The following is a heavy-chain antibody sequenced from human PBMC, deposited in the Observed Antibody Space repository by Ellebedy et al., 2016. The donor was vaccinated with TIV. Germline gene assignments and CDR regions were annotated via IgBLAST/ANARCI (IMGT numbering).Heavy chain of an antibody. J-gene: IGHJ4*02. CDR2: IYPGDSDT. CDR3: ARHYDNKVGATTAQGPGFDY. Sequence: GGSLRLXXKGSGYSFTSYWIGWVRQMPGKGLEWMGIIYPGDSDTRYSPSFQGQVTISADKSISTAYLQWSSLKSSDTAMYYCARHYDNKVGATTAQGPGFDYWGQGTLVTVSS. CDR1: GYSFTSYW. V-gene: IGHV5-51*01. D-gene: IGHD1-26*01.